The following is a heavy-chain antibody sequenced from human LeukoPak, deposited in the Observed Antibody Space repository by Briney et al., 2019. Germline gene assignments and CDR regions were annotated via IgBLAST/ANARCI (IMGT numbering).Heavy chain of an antibody. J-gene: IGHJ4*02. D-gene: IGHD3-10*01. CDR1: GGSISSGGYY. CDR3: VRGLTGYSYFFDY. CDR2: VYYDGST. V-gene: IGHV4-30-4*08. Sequence: SETLSLTCTVSGGSISSGGYYWSWIRQPPGKGLEWIGYVYYDGSTYYHPSLQSRLAISVDTSKNHFSLNLTSVTAADTAVYYCVRGLTGYSYFFDYWGQGALVTVSS.